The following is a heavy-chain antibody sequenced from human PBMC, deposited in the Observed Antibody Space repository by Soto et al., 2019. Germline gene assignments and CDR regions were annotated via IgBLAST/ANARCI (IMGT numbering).Heavy chain of an antibody. J-gene: IGHJ3*02. CDR1: GDSISNYY. V-gene: IGHV4-59*08. D-gene: IGHD5-12*01. CDR2: IFYSGST. Sequence: SETLSLTCTVSGDSISNYYWSWIRQPPGKGLEWIAYIFYSGSTNYNPSLKSRVTISVDTSKNQFSLRLSSVTSADTAVYYCAKRYSGYDDAFEIWGQGTMVT. CDR3: AKRYSGYDDAFEI.